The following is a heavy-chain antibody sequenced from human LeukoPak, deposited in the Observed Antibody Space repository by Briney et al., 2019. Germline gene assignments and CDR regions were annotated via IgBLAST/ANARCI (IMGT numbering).Heavy chain of an antibody. CDR3: AKDWAVVVIINDAFDI. CDR2: ISGSGGST. Sequence: GGSLRLSCAASGFTFSSYSMNWVRQAPGKGLEWVSAISGSGGSTYYADSVKGRFTISRDNSKNTLYLQMNSLRAEDTAVYYCAKDWAVVVIINDAFDIWGQGTMVTVSS. V-gene: IGHV3-23*01. J-gene: IGHJ3*02. D-gene: IGHD3-22*01. CDR1: GFTFSSYS.